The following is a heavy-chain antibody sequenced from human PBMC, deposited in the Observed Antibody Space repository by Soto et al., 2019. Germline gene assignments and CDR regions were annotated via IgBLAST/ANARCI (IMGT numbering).Heavy chain of an antibody. J-gene: IGHJ5*02. CDR1: GFTFSRYA. V-gene: IGHV3-23*01. CDR2: ISGDGGST. Sequence: GSLRLSCAASGFTFSRYAMSWVRQTPGEGLECVSAISGDGGSTHYADSVKGRFTISRDNSKDTLYMQLNSLRAEDTAVYYCAKVGGFDPWGQGTLVTSPQ. CDR3: AKVGGFDP. D-gene: IGHD4-17*01.